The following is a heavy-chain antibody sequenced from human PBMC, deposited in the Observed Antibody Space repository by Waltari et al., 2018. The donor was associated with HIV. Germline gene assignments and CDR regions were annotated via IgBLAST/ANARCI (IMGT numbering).Heavy chain of an antibody. J-gene: IGHJ4*02. V-gene: IGHV3-7*01. CDR3: ARRGGRSSPLGY. CDR1: GFTLSRYW. Sequence: EVQLVESGGGLVQPGGSLRLSCAASGFTLSRYWMIWVRQAPGKGLGWVAKIKQDGSEIYYVDSVKGRFTISRDNAKNSLYLQMNSLRAEDTAVYFCARRGGRSSPLGYWGQGTLVTVSS. D-gene: IGHD6-13*01. CDR2: IKQDGSEI.